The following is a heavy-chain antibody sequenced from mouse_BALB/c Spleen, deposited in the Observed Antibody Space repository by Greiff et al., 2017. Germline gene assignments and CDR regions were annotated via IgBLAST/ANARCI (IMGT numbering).Heavy chain of an antibody. CDR2: ISSGSSTI. Sequence: EVKLVESGGGLVQPGGSRKLSCAASGFTFSSFGMHWVRQAPEKGLEWVAYISSGSSTIYYADTVKGRFTISRDNPKNTLFLQMTSLRSEDTAMYYCARSGDRYDVRGDYWGQGTTLTVSS. V-gene: IGHV5-17*02. CDR3: ARSGDRYDVRGDY. J-gene: IGHJ2*01. CDR1: GFTFSSFG. D-gene: IGHD2-14*01.